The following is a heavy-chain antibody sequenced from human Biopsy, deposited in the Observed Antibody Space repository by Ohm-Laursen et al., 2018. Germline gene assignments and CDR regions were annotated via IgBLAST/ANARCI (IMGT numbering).Heavy chain of an antibody. Sequence: SQTLSLTCAVFGKTFSDYQWSWIRQPPGKGLEWIGQINQAGTTNYNPSLKSRVSISADASKYEFSLRLTSVTAADTVVYLCGNEVHGRDYWGQGTLVTVSS. CDR2: INQAGTT. CDR1: GKTFSDYQ. D-gene: IGHD2-15*01. CDR3: GNEVHGRDY. V-gene: IGHV4-34*08. J-gene: IGHJ4*02.